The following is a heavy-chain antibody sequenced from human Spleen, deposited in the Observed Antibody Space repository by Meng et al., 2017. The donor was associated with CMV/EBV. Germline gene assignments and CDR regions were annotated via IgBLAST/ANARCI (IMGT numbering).Heavy chain of an antibody. Sequence: LRLSCTVSGGSITRGSYRWTWIRQHPGKGLEWIGSMFYSGTTYYKPSLKSRVSISVDTSKNQFSLKLNSVTAADTAVYYCARAGTGYNRNSRLATDFGVWGRGTLVTVSS. CDR3: ARAGTGYNRNSRLATDFGV. J-gene: IGHJ2*01. V-gene: IGHV4-31*03. CDR2: MFYSGTT. D-gene: IGHD1-14*01. CDR1: GGSITRGSYR.